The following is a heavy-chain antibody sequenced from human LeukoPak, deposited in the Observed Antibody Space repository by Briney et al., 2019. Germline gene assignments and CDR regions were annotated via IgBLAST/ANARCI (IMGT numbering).Heavy chain of an antibody. Sequence: PGGSLRLSCAASGFTFSSYAMSWVRQAPGKGLEWVSAISGSGGSTYYADSAKGRFTISRDNSKNTLYLQMNSLRAGDTAVYYCARDDVGYCSSTSCYGYYYYYGMDVWGQGTTVTVSS. J-gene: IGHJ6*02. CDR2: ISGSGGST. D-gene: IGHD2-2*01. CDR3: ARDDVGYCSSTSCYGYYYYYGMDV. CDR1: GFTFSSYA. V-gene: IGHV3-23*01.